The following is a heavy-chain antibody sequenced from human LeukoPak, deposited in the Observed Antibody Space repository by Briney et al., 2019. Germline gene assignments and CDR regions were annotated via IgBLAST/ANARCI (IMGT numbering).Heavy chain of an antibody. CDR2: IYYSGST. Sequence: SSQTLSLTCTVSGDSISSGSYYWGWIRQAPGKGLEWIGYIYYSGSTNYNPSLKSRVTISVDTSKNQFSLKLSSVTAADTAVYYCARRGQWSYYGMDVWGQGTTVTVSS. CDR1: GDSISSGSYY. J-gene: IGHJ6*02. CDR3: ARRGQWSYYGMDV. V-gene: IGHV4-61*01. D-gene: IGHD6-19*01.